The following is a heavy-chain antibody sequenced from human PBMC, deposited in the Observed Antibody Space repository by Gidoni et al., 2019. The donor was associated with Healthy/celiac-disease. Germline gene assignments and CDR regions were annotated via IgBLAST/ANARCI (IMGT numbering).Heavy chain of an antibody. Sequence: EVQLVESGGGLVKPGGSLRLSCAASGFTFSNAWMNWVRQAPGKGLEWVGRIKSKTDGGTTDYAAPVKGRFTISRDDSKNTLYLQMNSLKTEDTAVYYCTTGYCSSTSCYDVARYWGQGTLVTVSS. J-gene: IGHJ4*02. V-gene: IGHV3-15*07. D-gene: IGHD2-2*01. CDR1: GFTFSNAW. CDR3: TTGYCSSTSCYDVARY. CDR2: IKSKTDGGTT.